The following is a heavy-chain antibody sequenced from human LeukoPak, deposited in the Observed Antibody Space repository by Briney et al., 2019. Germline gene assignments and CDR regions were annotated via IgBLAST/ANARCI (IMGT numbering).Heavy chain of an antibody. CDR1: GGSISSYY. CDR3: ARATYCSSTSCYDFDY. J-gene: IGHJ4*02. D-gene: IGHD2-2*01. CDR2: IYTSGST. V-gene: IGHV4-4*07. Sequence: SETLSLTCTVSGGSISSYYWSWIRQPAGKGLEWIGRIYTSGSTNYNPSLKSRVTMSVDTSKNQFSLKLSSVTAADTAVYYCARATYCSSTSCYDFDYWGQGTLVTVSS.